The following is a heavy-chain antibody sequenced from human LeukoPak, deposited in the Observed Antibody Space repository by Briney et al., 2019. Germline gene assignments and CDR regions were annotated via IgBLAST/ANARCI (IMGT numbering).Heavy chain of an antibody. CDR2: INTNTGNP. CDR3: ARVGCSGGSCLLNPAFDI. V-gene: IGHV7-4-1*02. J-gene: IGHJ3*02. CDR1: GYTFTSYA. Sequence: GASVKVSCKASGYTFTSYAMNWVRQAPGQGLEWMGWINTNTGNPTYAQGFTGRFVFSLDTSVSTAYLQISSLKAEDTAVYYCARVGCSGGSCLLNPAFDIRGQGTMVTVSS. D-gene: IGHD2-15*01.